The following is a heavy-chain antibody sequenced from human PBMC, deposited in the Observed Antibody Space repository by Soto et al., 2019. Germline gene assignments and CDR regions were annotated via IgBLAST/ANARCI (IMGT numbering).Heavy chain of an antibody. Sequence: QVPLAQSGGEVTKPGASVKVSCTSSGYTFTSYGVSWVRQAPGQGLEWLGWISVYTGNTKQAQKFQDRVTLTTEASTGTASLELRSLRSDDTAVYYCARDRCTTDKCYTHHFDVWGQGTTVTVSS. CDR1: GYTFTSYG. CDR3: ARDRCTTDKCYTHHFDV. CDR2: ISVYTGNT. J-gene: IGHJ6*02. D-gene: IGHD2-8*01. V-gene: IGHV1-18*04.